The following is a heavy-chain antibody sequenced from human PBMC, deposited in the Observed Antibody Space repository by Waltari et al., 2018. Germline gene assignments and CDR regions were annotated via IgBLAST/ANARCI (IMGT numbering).Heavy chain of an antibody. V-gene: IGHV3-43D*04. CDR1: GFTFADYA. Sequence: EVQLVESGGVVVQPGVSLRLSCTASGFTFADYAFHWVRAAPGKGLEWVSLFSWDGGSTYYADSVKGRFTISRDNSKNSLYLQMNSLRAEDTALYYCAKAKYSSSWYYFDYWGQGTLVTVSS. D-gene: IGHD6-13*01. CDR3: AKAKYSSSWYYFDY. J-gene: IGHJ4*02. CDR2: FSWDGGST.